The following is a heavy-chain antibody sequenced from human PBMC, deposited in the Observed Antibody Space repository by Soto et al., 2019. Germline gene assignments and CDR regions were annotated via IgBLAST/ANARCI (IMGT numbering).Heavy chain of an antibody. J-gene: IGHJ4*02. CDR1: GFTFSSYA. CDR2: ISGSGGST. D-gene: IGHD2-2*01. Sequence: GGSLRLSCAASGFTFSSYAMSWVRQAPGKGLEWVSAISGSGGSTYYADSVKGRFTISRDTSKNTLYLQMNSLRAAATAVYYCAKRPGEYQLPFLAHFDYWGQGTLVTVSS. CDR3: AKRPGEYQLPFLAHFDY. V-gene: IGHV3-23*01.